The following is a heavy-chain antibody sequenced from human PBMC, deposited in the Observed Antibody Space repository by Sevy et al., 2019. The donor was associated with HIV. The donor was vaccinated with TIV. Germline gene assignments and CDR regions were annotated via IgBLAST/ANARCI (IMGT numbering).Heavy chain of an antibody. D-gene: IGHD2-2*01. J-gene: IGHJ6*02. CDR2: ISAGGTTT. V-gene: IGHV3-23*01. Sequence: GGSLRLSCAASGFIFSNYPMSWVRHSPGKGLEWVSDISAGGTTTYYADSGEGRFTISRDNSKNTVSLQMNSLGAEDTAIYYCAERYCSTITCYDDDFWNPYYFYGLDVWGQGISVTVSS. CDR3: AERYCSTITCYDDDFWNPYYFYGLDV. CDR1: GFIFSNYP.